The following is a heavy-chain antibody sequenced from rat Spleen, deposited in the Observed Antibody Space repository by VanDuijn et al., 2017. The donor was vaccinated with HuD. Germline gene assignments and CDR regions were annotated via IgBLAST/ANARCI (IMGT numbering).Heavy chain of an antibody. D-gene: IGHD1-8*01. J-gene: IGHJ4*01. CDR2: ISAGGRNT. V-gene: IGHV5S13*01. CDR3: ARPHSSHYVMDA. Sequence: EVQLVESDGGLVQPGRSLELSCTASGFTFSDYDMAWVRQAPTKGLEWIASISAGGRNTYYRDSVKGRFTISRDNAKNTQYLQMDSLRSEDTATYYCARPHSSHYVMDAWGQGASVTVSS. CDR1: GFTFSDYD.